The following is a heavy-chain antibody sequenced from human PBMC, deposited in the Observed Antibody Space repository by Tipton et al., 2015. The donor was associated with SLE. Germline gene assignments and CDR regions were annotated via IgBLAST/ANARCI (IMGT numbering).Heavy chain of an antibody. CDR3: AREEYYYDSSGYPMDV. D-gene: IGHD3-22*01. CDR2: ISSSSSYI. J-gene: IGHJ6*02. CDR1: GFTFSSYS. V-gene: IGHV3-21*03. Sequence: SLRLSCAASGFTFSSYSMNWVRQAPGKGLEWVSSISSSSSYIYYADSVKGRFTISRDNAKNSLYLQMNSLRAEDTAVYYCAREEYYYDSSGYPMDVWGQGTTVTVSS.